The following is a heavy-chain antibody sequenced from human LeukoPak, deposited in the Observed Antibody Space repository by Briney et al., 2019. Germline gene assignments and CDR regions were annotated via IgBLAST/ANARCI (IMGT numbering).Heavy chain of an antibody. V-gene: IGHV3-7*03. J-gene: IGHJ4*02. Sequence: GGSLRLSCAASGFTFSSYWMSWVRQAPGKGLECVANIKQDGSEKYYVDSVKGRFTISRDNAKNSLYLQMNSLRAEDTAVYYCARSLITMVRGVCDYWGQGTLVTVSS. D-gene: IGHD3-10*01. CDR2: IKQDGSEK. CDR1: GFTFSSYW. CDR3: ARSLITMVRGVCDY.